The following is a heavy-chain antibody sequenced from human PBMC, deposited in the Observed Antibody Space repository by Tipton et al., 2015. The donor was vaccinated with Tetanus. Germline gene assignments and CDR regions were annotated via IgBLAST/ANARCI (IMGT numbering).Heavy chain of an antibody. CDR3: ASGRLTFDY. D-gene: IGHD1-26*01. J-gene: IGHJ4*02. CDR2: IKEDASEI. V-gene: IGHV3-7*01. Sequence: QLVQSGGGLVKPGGSLRLSCAASGITINGYWMIWVRQAPGKGLERVANIKEDASEIHYVDSVRGRFTISRDNTQNSVYLQLTSLRGDDTALYYCASGRLTFDYWGLGALVTVS. CDR1: GITINGYW.